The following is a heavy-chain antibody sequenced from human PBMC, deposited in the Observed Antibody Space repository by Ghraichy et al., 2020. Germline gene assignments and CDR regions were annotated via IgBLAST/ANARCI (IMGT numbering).Heavy chain of an antibody. D-gene: IGHD6-13*01. CDR1: GYSFTSYW. V-gene: IGHV5-51*01. J-gene: IGHJ5*02. CDR2: IYPGDSDT. CDR3: ARHWGIAAAPEGNWFDP. Sequence: GESLNISCKGSGYSFTSYWIGWVRQMPGKGLEWMGIIYPGDSDTSYSPSFQGQVTISADTSTSTAYLQWSSLKASATAMYYCARHWGIAAAPEGNWFDPWGQGTLVTVSS.